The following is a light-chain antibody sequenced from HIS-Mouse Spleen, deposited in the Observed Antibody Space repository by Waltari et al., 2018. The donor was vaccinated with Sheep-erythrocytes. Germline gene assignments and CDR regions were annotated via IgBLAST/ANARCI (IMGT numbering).Light chain of an antibody. Sequence: QSVLTQPPSASGTPGQRVTIPCSGSSSNSGSNYLYWYQQLPGTAPKLLIYRNNQRPSGVPDRFSGSKSGTSASLAISGLRSEDEADYYCAAWDDSLSGPVFGGGTKLTVL. V-gene: IGLV1-47*01. CDR2: RNN. CDR1: SSNSGSNY. J-gene: IGLJ2*01. CDR3: AAWDDSLSGPV.